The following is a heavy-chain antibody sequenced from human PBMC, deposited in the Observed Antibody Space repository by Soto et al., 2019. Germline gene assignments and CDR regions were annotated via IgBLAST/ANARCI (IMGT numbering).Heavy chain of an antibody. Sequence: QVQLVESGGGVVQPGRSLRLSCTASGFTFSNYAMHWVRQAPGKGLEWVAVISNDGSSYHYADSVTGRFTISRDNFKNTLFLQMDSVRGGDTAVYYCARDFGAPYRDYWGQGSLVTVSS. CDR2: ISNDGSSY. V-gene: IGHV3-30-3*01. CDR3: ARDFGAPYRDY. CDR1: GFTFSNYA. J-gene: IGHJ4*02. D-gene: IGHD3-16*01.